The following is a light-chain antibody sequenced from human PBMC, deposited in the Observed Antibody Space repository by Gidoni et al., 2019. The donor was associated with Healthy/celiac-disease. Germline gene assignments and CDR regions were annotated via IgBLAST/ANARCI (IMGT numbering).Light chain of an antibody. CDR1: QSVSSN. J-gene: IGKJ1*01. CDR3: QQYNNWPPWT. V-gene: IGKV3-15*01. Sequence: EVVMTQSPATLSVSPEESATLSCRASQSVSSNLAWYQQKPGQAPRLLIYGASTRATGIPARFSGSGSGTEFTLTISSLQSEDFAVYYCQQYNNWPPWTFXQXTKVEIK. CDR2: GAS.